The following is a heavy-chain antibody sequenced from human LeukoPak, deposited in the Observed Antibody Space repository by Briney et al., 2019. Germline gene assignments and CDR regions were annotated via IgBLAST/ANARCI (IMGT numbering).Heavy chain of an antibody. D-gene: IGHD6-13*01. Sequence: GESLKISCKGSGYSFTSYWVAWVRQMPGKGLEWMGIIYPGDSDTRYSPSFQGQVTISADKSISTAYLQWSSLKASDTAMYYCVRSITAASPWVDYWGQGTLVTVSS. J-gene: IGHJ4*02. V-gene: IGHV5-51*01. CDR2: IYPGDSDT. CDR1: GYSFTSYW. CDR3: VRSITAASPWVDY.